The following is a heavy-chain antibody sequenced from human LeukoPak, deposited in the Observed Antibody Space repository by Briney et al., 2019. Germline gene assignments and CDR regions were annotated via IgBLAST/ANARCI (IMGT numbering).Heavy chain of an antibody. D-gene: IGHD3-3*01. CDR3: AKEGVFGVVILYYYMDV. V-gene: IGHV3-48*03. Sequence: GGSLRLSCAASRFTFSSYDMNWVRQAPGKGLEWVSYISDSGNTIYHANSVKGRFTISRDNAKNSLYLQMNSLRAEDTAVYYCAKEGVFGVVILYYYMDVWGKGTTVTVSS. CDR2: ISDSGNTI. CDR1: RFTFSSYD. J-gene: IGHJ6*03.